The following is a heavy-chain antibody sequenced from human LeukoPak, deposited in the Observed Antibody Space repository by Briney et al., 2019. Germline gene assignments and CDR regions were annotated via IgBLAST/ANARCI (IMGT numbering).Heavy chain of an antibody. V-gene: IGHV2-5*01. CDR1: GFSLNISGVG. CDR3: ARSRSPPHYYGWGSYYAHNYFDP. Sequence: SGPTLVNPTETLTLTCTLSGFSLNISGVGVGWIRQPPGKALEWLALIYWNGDKRYSPSLKSRLTVTKDTSKNHVVLTMTNVDPADTATYYCARSRSPPHYYGWGSYYAHNYFDPWGQGTRVTVSS. D-gene: IGHD3-10*01. CDR2: IYWNGDK. J-gene: IGHJ5*02.